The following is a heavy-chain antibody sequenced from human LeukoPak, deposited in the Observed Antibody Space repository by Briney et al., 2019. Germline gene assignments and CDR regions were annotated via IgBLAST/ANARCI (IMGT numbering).Heavy chain of an antibody. V-gene: IGHV1-18*01. Sequence: GASVKVSCKASGYTFTSYGISWVRQAPGQGLEWMGWISAYNGNTNYAQKLQGRVTMTTDTSTSTAYMELSSLRSEDTAVYYCATDVAAAGTGGAFDIWGQGTMVTVSS. CDR3: ATDVAAAGTGGAFDI. CDR2: ISAYNGNT. J-gene: IGHJ3*02. CDR1: GYTFTSYG. D-gene: IGHD6-13*01.